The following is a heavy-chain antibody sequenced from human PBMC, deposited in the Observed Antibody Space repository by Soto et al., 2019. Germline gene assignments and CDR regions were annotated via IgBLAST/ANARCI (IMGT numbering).Heavy chain of an antibody. CDR2: ISDSGGST. J-gene: IGHJ4*01. CDR1: GFTFSSYA. V-gene: IGHV3-23*01. Sequence: GGSLRSSFAASGFTFSSYAMSWVRQAPGKVLECVSAISDSGGSTYYAESVKGRFTISRDNSKKTLYLQMNSLRDDDTAVYYCAHKASSVYYGTFEYWRHGTLVNVSS. CDR3: AHKASSVYYGTFEY. D-gene: IGHD3-3*01.